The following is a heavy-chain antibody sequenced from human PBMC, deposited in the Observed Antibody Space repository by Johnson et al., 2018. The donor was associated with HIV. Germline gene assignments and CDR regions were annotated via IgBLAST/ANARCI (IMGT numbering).Heavy chain of an antibody. CDR1: GFTFDDYA. Sequence: VHLVESGGGLVQPGRSLRLSCAASGFTFDDYAMHWVRQAPGKGLEWVSGISWNSGNIGYADSVKGRFTISRDNAKNSLYLQMNSLRAEDTALYYCAKDTTFYYDTSGPSDAFDIWGQGTVVTVSS. CDR2: ISWNSGNI. D-gene: IGHD3-22*01. J-gene: IGHJ3*02. V-gene: IGHV3-9*01. CDR3: AKDTTFYYDTSGPSDAFDI.